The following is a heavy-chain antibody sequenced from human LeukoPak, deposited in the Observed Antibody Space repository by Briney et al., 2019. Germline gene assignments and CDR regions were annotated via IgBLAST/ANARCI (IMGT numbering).Heavy chain of an antibody. D-gene: IGHD3-22*01. J-gene: IGHJ4*02. V-gene: IGHV4-59*01. CDR2: IYYSGST. CDR1: GGSISSYY. Sequence: SETLSLTCTVSGGSISSYYWSWIRQPPGKGLEWIGYIYYSGSTNYNPSLKSRVTISVDTSKNQFSLKLSSVTAAGTAVYYCARVRYYYDSSGYSSQYYFDYWGQGTLVTVSS. CDR3: ARVRYYYDSSGYSSQYYFDY.